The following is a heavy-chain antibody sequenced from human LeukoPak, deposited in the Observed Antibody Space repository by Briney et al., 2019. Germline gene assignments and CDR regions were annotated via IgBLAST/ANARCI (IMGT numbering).Heavy chain of an antibody. D-gene: IGHD3-3*01. CDR2: IGSSGSTI. J-gene: IGHJ4*02. Sequence: GGSLRLSCAASGFTFSDYYMSWIRQAPGKGLEWVSYIGSSGSTIYYADSVKGRFTISRDNAKNSLYLQMNSLRAEDTAVYYCARGMHYDFWSGYYRAADYWGQGTLVTVSS. CDR1: GFTFSDYY. CDR3: ARGMHYDFWSGYYRAADY. V-gene: IGHV3-11*04.